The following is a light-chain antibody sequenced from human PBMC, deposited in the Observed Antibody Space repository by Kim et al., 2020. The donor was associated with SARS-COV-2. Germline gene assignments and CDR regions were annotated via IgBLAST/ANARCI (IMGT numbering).Light chain of an antibody. CDR1: SSNIESNT. J-gene: IGLJ1*01. V-gene: IGLV1-44*01. CDR3: AAWDDSLNGPYV. CDR2: SNN. Sequence: RVTISCSGSSSNIESNTVNGYQQLPGTAPKLLIYSNNQRPSGVPDRFSGSKSGTSASLAISGLQSEDEADYYCAAWDDSLNGPYVFGTGTKVTVL.